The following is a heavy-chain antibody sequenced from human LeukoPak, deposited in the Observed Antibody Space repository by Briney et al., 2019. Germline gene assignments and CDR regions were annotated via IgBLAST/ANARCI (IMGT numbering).Heavy chain of an antibody. Sequence: PSETLSLTCTVSGGSISSYYWSWIRQPAGKGLEWIGRIYTSGSTNYNPSLKSRVTMSVDTSKNQFSLKLSSVTAADTAVYYCAREGHGTVTTSFFDYWGQGTLVTVSS. CDR2: IYTSGST. V-gene: IGHV4-4*07. CDR3: AREGHGTVTTSFFDY. CDR1: GGSISSYY. J-gene: IGHJ4*02. D-gene: IGHD4-11*01.